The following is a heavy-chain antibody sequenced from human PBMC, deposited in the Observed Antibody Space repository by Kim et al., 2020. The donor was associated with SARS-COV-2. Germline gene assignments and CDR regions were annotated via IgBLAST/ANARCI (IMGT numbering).Heavy chain of an antibody. CDR2: IYYSGST. J-gene: IGHJ5*02. CDR1: GGSVSSGSYY. V-gene: IGHV4-61*01. CDR3: ARGITFGGVIVIRRAWFEP. Sequence: SETLSLTCTVSGGSVSSGSYYWSWIRQPPGKGLEWIGYIYYSGSTNYNPSLKSRVTISVDTSKNQFSLKLSYVTAADTAVYYCARGITFGGVIVIRRAWFEPWGEGTLVTVSS. D-gene: IGHD3-16*02.